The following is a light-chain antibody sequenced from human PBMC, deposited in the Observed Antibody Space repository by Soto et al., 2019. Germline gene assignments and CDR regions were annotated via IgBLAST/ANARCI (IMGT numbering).Light chain of an antibody. J-gene: IGKJ5*01. CDR3: QHLNGYPIT. CDR2: DAS. V-gene: IGKV1-5*01. Sequence: IKMNKSPSTLSASVEDRVTITCLASQSISSWLAWYQQKPGKAPKLLIYDASSLESGVPSRFSGSGSGTDFTLTISSLQPEDFATYYCQHLNGYPITFGQGTRPDI. CDR1: QSISSW.